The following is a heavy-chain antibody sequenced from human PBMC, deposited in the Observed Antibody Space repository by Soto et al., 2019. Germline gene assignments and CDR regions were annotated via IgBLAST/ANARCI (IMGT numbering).Heavy chain of an antibody. CDR1: GFTFDDYA. Sequence: EVQLVESGGGLVQPGRSLRLSCAASGFTFDDYAMHWVRQPPGKGLEWVSGITWNSGIIGYADSVKGRFTISRDNAKNSLYLLMNSLRPEDTALYYCAKDQGYSTSYYGYVDLWGRGTLVTASS. CDR3: AKDQGYSTSYYGYVDL. CDR2: ITWNSGII. J-gene: IGHJ2*01. D-gene: IGHD6-13*01. V-gene: IGHV3-9*01.